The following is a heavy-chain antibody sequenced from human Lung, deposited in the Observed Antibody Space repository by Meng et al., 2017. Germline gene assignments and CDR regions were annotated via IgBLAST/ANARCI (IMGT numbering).Heavy chain of an antibody. Sequence: ASVKVSCKPSGYNFPDYYIHWVRRAPGQGLEWMGRINPKSGDTHYAQKFQARVTMTGDTSISTAYMELSGLRSDDTAMYYCARDEDISAAGKLFGDYWGQGTLVTVDS. CDR2: INPKSGDT. CDR3: ARDEDISAAGKLFGDY. D-gene: IGHD6-25*01. J-gene: IGHJ4*02. V-gene: IGHV1-2*06. CDR1: GYNFPDYY.